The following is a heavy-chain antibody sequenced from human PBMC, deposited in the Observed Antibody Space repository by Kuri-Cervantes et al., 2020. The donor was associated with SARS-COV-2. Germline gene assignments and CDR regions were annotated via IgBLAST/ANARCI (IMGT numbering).Heavy chain of an antibody. Sequence: SETLSLTCTVSGGSINNYYWSWIRQPPGKGLEWIGYIYDSANTNYNTSLRSRVTTSVDTSKNQVSLKLTSVTAADTAVYFCARVGVRSYGVLDYWGQGTLVTVSS. J-gene: IGHJ4*02. D-gene: IGHD5-18*01. V-gene: IGHV4-59*01. CDR1: GGSINNYY. CDR2: IYDSANT. CDR3: ARVGVRSYGVLDY.